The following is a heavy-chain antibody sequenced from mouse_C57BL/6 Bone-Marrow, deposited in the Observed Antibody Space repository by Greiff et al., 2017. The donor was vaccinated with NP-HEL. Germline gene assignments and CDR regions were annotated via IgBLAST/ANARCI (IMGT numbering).Heavy chain of an antibody. CDR2: IHPNSGST. CDR1: GYTFTSYW. D-gene: IGHD1-1*01. J-gene: IGHJ3*01. Sequence: QVQLKQPGAELVKPGASVKLSCKASGYTFTSYWMHWVKQRPGQGLEWIGMIHPNSGSTNYNEKFKSKATLTVDKSSSTAYMQLSSLTAEDSAVYYCARRNYYGSSYVFAYWGQGTLVTVSA. V-gene: IGHV1-64*01. CDR3: ARRNYYGSSYVFAY.